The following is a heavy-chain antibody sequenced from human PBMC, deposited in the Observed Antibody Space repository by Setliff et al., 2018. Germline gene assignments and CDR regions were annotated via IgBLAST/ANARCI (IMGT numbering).Heavy chain of an antibody. J-gene: IGHJ4*02. V-gene: IGHV3-11*04. Sequence: LSLTCAVYGGSFSGYYWSWIRQPPGKGLEWVSYISSSGSTIYYADSVKGRFTISRDNAKNSLYLQMNSLRAEDTAVYYCARDPHFDSWGQGTLVTVSS. CDR2: ISSSGSTI. CDR3: ARDPHFDS. CDR1: GGSFSGYY.